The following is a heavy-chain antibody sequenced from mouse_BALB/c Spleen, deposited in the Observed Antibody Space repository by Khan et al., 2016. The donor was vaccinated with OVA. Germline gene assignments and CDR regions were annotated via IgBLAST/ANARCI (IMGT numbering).Heavy chain of an antibody. CDR1: GFTFSNYA. J-gene: IGHJ3*01. V-gene: IGHV5-6-5*01. CDR2: ISSGGST. Sequence: EVELVESGGGLVQPGGSLKLSCAASGFTFSNYAMSWVRQTPEKRLEWVASISSGGSTYYPASVKGRFTISRAHARNILYRQMSSLRSEETAMYYCARDYWFAYWGQGTLVTVSA. CDR3: ARDYWFAY.